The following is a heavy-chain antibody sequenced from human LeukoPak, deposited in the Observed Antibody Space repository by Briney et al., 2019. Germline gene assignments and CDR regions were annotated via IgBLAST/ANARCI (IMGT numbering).Heavy chain of an antibody. Sequence: GGSLRLPCAASGFTFSSYTMKWVRQAPGKGLEWVSSISSRSSYIYYADSVKGRFTISRDDAESSLYLQMNSLRAEDTAVYYCARNTWFGEGIDAFDIWGQGTMATVSS. V-gene: IGHV3-21*01. J-gene: IGHJ3*02. CDR1: GFTFSSYT. CDR2: ISSRSSYI. D-gene: IGHD3-10*01. CDR3: ARNTWFGEGIDAFDI.